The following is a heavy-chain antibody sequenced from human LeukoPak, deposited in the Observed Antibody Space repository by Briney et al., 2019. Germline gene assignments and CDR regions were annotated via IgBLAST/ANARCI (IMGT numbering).Heavy chain of an antibody. CDR3: ARAVSGWQYYFDY. CDR2: IYYSGST. J-gene: IGHJ4*02. V-gene: IGHV4-59*01. Sequence: SETLSLTCTVSGGSISSYHWSWIRQPPGKGLEWIGYIYYSGSTNYNPSLKSRVTISVDTSKNQFSLKLSSVTAADTAVYYCARAVSGWQYYFDYWGQGTLVTVSS. D-gene: IGHD6-19*01. CDR1: GGSISSYH.